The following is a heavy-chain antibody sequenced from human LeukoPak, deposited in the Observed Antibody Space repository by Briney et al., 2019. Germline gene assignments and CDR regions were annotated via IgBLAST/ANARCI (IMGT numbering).Heavy chain of an antibody. V-gene: IGHV1-18*01. Sequence: ASVKVSCKASGYTFTSYGISWVRQAPGQGPEWMGWISGYNGNTNYAQNLQGRVTMTRDTSTSTAYMELRSLRSDDTAVYYCAREPYASNPTAPDYWGQGTLVTVSS. J-gene: IGHJ4*02. CDR3: AREPYASNPTAPDY. CDR2: ISGYNGNT. CDR1: GYTFTSYG. D-gene: IGHD3-22*01.